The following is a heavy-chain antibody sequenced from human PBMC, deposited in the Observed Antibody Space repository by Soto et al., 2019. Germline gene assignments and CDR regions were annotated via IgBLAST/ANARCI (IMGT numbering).Heavy chain of an antibody. CDR2: ISGSGGST. J-gene: IGHJ6*03. V-gene: IGHV3-23*01. Sequence: PGGSLRLSCAASGFTFSSYAMSWVRQAPGKGLEWVSAISGSGGSTYYADSVKGRFTISRDNSKNTLYLQMNSLRAEDTAVYYCAKGPRYDFWSGYWPYYMDVWGKGTTVTVSS. D-gene: IGHD3-3*01. CDR3: AKGPRYDFWSGYWPYYMDV. CDR1: GFTFSSYA.